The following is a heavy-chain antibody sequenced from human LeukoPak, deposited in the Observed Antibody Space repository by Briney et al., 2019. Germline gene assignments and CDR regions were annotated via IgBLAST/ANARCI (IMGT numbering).Heavy chain of an antibody. CDR1: GITFSDHY. V-gene: IGHV3-72*01. J-gene: IGHJ3*02. CDR2: IRNKANGYTT. Sequence: GGSLRLSCAASGITFSDHYMDWVRQAPGKGLEWVGRIRNKANGYTTEYAASVKVRFTISRDDSKSSLYLQMNSLKTEDTAVYYCAREARYCSGGNCYSRAFDIWGQGTMVTVSS. D-gene: IGHD2-15*01. CDR3: AREARYCSGGNCYSRAFDI.